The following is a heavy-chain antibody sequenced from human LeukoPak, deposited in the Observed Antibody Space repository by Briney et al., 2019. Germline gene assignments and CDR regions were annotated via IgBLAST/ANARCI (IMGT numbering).Heavy chain of an antibody. CDR3: ASLGSWAEFDY. CDR1: GGSISSNSYY. Sequence: SETLSLTCAVSGGSISSNSYYWGWIRQPPGKGLEWIGSIYYSGSTYYNPSLKSRVTISVDTSKNQFSLKLSSVTAADTAVYYCASLGSWAEFDYWGQGTPVTVSS. D-gene: IGHD6-13*01. CDR2: IYYSGST. V-gene: IGHV4-39*01. J-gene: IGHJ4*02.